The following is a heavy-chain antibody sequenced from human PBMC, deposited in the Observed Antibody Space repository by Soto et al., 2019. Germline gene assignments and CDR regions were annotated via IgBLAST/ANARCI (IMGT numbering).Heavy chain of an antibody. D-gene: IGHD3-10*01. Sequence: QVQLVQSGAEVKKPGSSVKVSCKASVGIFSTYAISWLRQAPGQGLEWMGVIIPLFGTPNYAQRIQGRVTITADESTSPANMELSRLRSEDTAVYYCARDRDDYGSGNYYNRIDFWGQGTLVTVSS. J-gene: IGHJ4*02. CDR2: IIPLFGTP. V-gene: IGHV1-69*01. CDR3: ARDRDDYGSGNYYNRIDF. CDR1: VGIFSTYA.